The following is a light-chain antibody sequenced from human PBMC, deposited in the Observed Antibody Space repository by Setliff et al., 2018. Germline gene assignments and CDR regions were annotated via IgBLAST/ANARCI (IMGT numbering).Light chain of an antibody. CDR1: SSDVGGYNY. V-gene: IGLV2-11*01. Sequence: QSVLTQPRSVSGSPGQSVTISCTGTSSDVGGYNYVSWYQQYPGKAPKLMIYDVSKRPSGVPDRFSGSKSGNTASLTISGLQVEDEADYYCCSYAGTYLVVVGGGTKVTVL. J-gene: IGLJ2*01. CDR3: CSYAGTYLVV. CDR2: DVS.